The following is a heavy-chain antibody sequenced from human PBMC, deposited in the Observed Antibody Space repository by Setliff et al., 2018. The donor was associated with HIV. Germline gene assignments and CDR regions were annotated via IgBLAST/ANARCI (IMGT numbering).Heavy chain of an antibody. V-gene: IGHV1-2*02. J-gene: IGHJ4*02. CDR2: IKRASGDT. Sequence: GASVKVSCKSSGYTFTAYYLHWVRQAPGQGLEWMGWIKRASGDTRYSQKFQGRVTMTADTSISTAYMELSRLRSDDTAVYYCARGPITMIVVYFDYWGQGTLVTVSS. CDR1: GYTFTAYY. CDR3: ARGPITMIVVYFDY. D-gene: IGHD3-22*01.